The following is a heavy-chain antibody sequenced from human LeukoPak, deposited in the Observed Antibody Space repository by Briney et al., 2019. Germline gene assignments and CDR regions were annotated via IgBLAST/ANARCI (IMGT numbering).Heavy chain of an antibody. D-gene: IGHD5-18*01. CDR1: GFTFSSYA. Sequence: PGGSLRLSCAASGFTFSSYAMHWVRQAPGKGLEWVAVISYDGSNKHYADSVKGRFTISRDNSKNTLYLQMNSLRAEDTAVYYCARGLGEYSYGDSYYYYGMDVWGKGTTVTVSS. CDR3: ARGLGEYSYGDSYYYYGMDV. CDR2: ISYDGSNK. V-gene: IGHV3-30*04. J-gene: IGHJ6*04.